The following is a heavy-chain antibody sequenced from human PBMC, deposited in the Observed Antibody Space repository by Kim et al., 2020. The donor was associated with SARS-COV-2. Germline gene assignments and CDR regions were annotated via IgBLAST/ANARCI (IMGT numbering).Heavy chain of an antibody. Sequence: SETLSLTCTVSGYSISSGYYWGWIRQPPGKGLEWIGSIYHSGSTYYNPSLKSRVTISVDTSKNQFSLKLSSVTAADTAVYYCARVVQGIAAFDYWGQGTLVTVSS. CDR2: IYHSGST. V-gene: IGHV4-38-2*02. J-gene: IGHJ4*02. CDR1: GYSISSGYY. D-gene: IGHD2-21*01. CDR3: ARVVQGIAAFDY.